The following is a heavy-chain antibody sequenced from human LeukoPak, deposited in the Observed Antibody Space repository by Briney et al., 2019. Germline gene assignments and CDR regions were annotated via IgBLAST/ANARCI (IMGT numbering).Heavy chain of an antibody. CDR2: IEPSDSYT. D-gene: IGHD2-15*01. V-gene: IGHV5-10-1*01. Sequence: GESLKISCKTSGYSFNSYWISWVRQMPGKGLEWMGRIEPSDSYTNYSPSFQGHVTISADKSITTAYLQWSSLKASDTAMYYCARLSWQLPHYGMDVWGQGTTVTVSS. CDR3: ARLSWQLPHYGMDV. J-gene: IGHJ6*02. CDR1: GYSFNSYW.